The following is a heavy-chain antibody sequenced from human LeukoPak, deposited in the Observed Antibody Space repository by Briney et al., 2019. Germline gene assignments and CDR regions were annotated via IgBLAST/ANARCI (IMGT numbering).Heavy chain of an antibody. V-gene: IGHV1-2*02. D-gene: IGHD3-22*01. CDR3: ARDRVGDYYDSSGYPFGY. Sequence: ASVKVSCKASGYTFTGYYMHWVRQAPGQGLEWMGWINPNSGGTNYAQKFQGRVTMTRDTSISTAYMELSRLRSDDTAVYYCARDRVGDYYDSSGYPFGYWGQGTLVTVSS. CDR1: GYTFTGYY. J-gene: IGHJ4*02. CDR2: INPNSGGT.